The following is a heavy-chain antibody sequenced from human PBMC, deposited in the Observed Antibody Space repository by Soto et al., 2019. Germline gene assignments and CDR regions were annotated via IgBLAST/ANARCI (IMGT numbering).Heavy chain of an antibody. D-gene: IGHD3-22*01. CDR2: ISYDGSNK. CDR3: ARDNGSSGYYFPFDY. J-gene: IGHJ4*02. CDR1: GFTFSSYA. V-gene: IGHV3-30-3*01. Sequence: QVQLVESGGGVVQPGRSLRLSCAASGFTFSSYAMHWVRQAPGKGLEWVAVISYDGSNKYYADSVKGRFTISRDNSKNTLYLQMNSLRAEDTAVYYCARDNGSSGYYFPFDYWGQGTLVTVSS.